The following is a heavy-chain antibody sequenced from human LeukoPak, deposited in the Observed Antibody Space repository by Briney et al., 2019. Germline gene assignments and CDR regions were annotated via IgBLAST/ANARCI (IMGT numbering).Heavy chain of an antibody. V-gene: IGHV1-46*01. J-gene: IGHJ6*02. CDR2: INPSGGST. CDR3: ARDSRSSMVYYYYGMDV. D-gene: IGHD3-10*01. Sequence: ASGKVSCKASGYTFTSYYMHWVRQAPGQGLEWMGIINPSGGSTSYAQKFQGRVTMTRDTSTSTVYMELSSLRSEDTAVYYCARDSRSSMVYYYYGMDVWGQGTTVTVSS. CDR1: GYTFTSYY.